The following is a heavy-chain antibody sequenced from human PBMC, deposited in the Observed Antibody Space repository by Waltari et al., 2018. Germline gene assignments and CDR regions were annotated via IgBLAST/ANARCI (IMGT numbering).Heavy chain of an antibody. J-gene: IGHJ4*02. D-gene: IGHD6-13*01. CDR3: ARRGGAAVLY. V-gene: IGHV4-34*01. CDR1: GGSFSGYY. Sequence: QVQLQQWGAGLLKPSETLSLTCAVYGGSFSGYYWSWIRQPPGKGLEWIGEINHSGSTNYNPSLKSRVTISVDTSKNQFSLKLSSVTAADTAVYYCARRGGAAVLYWGQGTLVTVSS. CDR2: INHSGST.